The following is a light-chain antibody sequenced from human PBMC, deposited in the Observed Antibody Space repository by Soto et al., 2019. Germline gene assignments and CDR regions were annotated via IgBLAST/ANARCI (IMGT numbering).Light chain of an antibody. CDR3: SSYTTTGTRV. CDR2: DVS. J-gene: IGLJ1*01. V-gene: IGLV2-14*01. CDR1: SSDVGGYKY. Sequence: QSALTQPASVSGSPGQSITISCPGSSSDVGGYKYVSWYQQHPGKAPKVIIYDVSNRPSGVSNRFSGSKSGNTASLTISGLQAEDEADYYCSSYTTTGTRVIGTGTKVTVL.